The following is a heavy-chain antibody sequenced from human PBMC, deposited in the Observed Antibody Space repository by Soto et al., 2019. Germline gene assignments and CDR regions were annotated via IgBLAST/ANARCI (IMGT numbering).Heavy chain of an antibody. D-gene: IGHD1-1*01. CDR3: VVLEPSYYYYGMDV. CDR1: GYSFTSYW. J-gene: IGHJ6*02. Sequence: AGESLKISCKGSGYSFTSYWISWVRQMPGKGLEWMGRIDPSDSYTNYSPSFQGHVTISADKSISTAYLQWSSLKASDTAMYYCVVLEPSYYYYGMDVWGQGTTVTVSS. CDR2: IDPSDSYT. V-gene: IGHV5-10-1*01.